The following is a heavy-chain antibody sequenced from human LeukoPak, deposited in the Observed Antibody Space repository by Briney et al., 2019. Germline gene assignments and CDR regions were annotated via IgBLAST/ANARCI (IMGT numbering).Heavy chain of an antibody. CDR2: IKSKTDGGTT. V-gene: IGHV3-15*01. Sequence: GGSLRLSCAASGFTFSTYAMSWVRQAPGKGLEWVGRIKSKTDGGTTDYAAPVKGRFTISRDDSKNTLYLQMNSLKTEDTAVYYCIPAQGCSSSWYMRYFDYWGQGTLVTVSS. CDR3: IPAQGCSSSWYMRYFDY. D-gene: IGHD6-13*01. J-gene: IGHJ4*02. CDR1: GFTFSTYA.